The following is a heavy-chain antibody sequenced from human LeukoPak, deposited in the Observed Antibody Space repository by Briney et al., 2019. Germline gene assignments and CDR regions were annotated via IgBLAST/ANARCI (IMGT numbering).Heavy chain of an antibody. V-gene: IGHV3-23*01. J-gene: IGHJ6*02. D-gene: IGHD1-7*01. CDR3: AKTGTTYYYYGMDG. CDR1: GFPFSSYA. Sequence: GGSLRLSCAASGFPFSSYAMSWVRQAPGKGVVWVSAISGSGGSTYYADSVKGRFTISRDNSKNTLYLQMNSLRAEDTAVYYCAKTGTTYYYYGMDGWGQGTTVTVSS. CDR2: ISGSGGST.